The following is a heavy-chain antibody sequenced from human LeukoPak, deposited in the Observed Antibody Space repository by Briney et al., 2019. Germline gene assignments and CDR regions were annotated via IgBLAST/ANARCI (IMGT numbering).Heavy chain of an antibody. D-gene: IGHD5-18*01. CDR3: ARVGTAMVAYYFDY. CDR1: GFTFSSYW. Sequence: PGGSLRLSCAASGFTFSSYWMHWVRQAPGKGLVWVSRINSDGSSTSYADSVKGRFTISRDNAKNTLYLQMNSLRAEDTAVYYCARVGTAMVAYYFDYWGQGTLVTVSS. J-gene: IGHJ4*02. CDR2: INSDGSST. V-gene: IGHV3-74*01.